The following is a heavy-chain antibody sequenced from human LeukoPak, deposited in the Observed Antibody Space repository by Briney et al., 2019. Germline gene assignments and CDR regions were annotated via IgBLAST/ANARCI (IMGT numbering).Heavy chain of an antibody. CDR3: ASLKGYYDSSGYYFFLDY. J-gene: IGHJ4*02. CDR2: INPSGGST. V-gene: IGHV1-46*01. D-gene: IGHD3-22*01. Sequence: ASVKVSCKASGYTFTSYYMHWVRQAPGQGLEWMGIINPSGGSTSYAQKFQGRVTMTRDTSTSTVYMELSSLRSEDTAVYYCASLKGYYDSSGYYFFLDYWGQGTLVTVSS. CDR1: GYTFTSYY.